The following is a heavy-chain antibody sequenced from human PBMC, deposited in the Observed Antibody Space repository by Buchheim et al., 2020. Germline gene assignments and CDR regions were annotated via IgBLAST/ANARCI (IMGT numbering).Heavy chain of an antibody. CDR2: IYYSGST. CDR3: ARTYCSGGSCHDAFDI. V-gene: IGHV4-39*01. J-gene: IGHJ3*02. CDR1: GGSISSSSYY. Sequence: QLQLQESGPGLVKPSETLSLTCTVSGGSISSSSYYWGWIRQPPGKGLEWIGSIYYSGSTYYNPSLKSRVTISVDTSKNQFSLKLSSVTAADTAVYYCARTYCSGGSCHDAFDIWGQGT. D-gene: IGHD2-15*01.